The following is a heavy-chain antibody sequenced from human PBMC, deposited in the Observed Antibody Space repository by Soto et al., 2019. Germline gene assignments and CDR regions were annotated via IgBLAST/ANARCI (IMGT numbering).Heavy chain of an antibody. V-gene: IGHV1-58*01. CDR3: AAVSSSSGWYGGSYYYYYGMDV. D-gene: IGHD6-19*01. CDR1: GFTFTSSA. Sequence: ASVKVSCKASGFTFTSSAVQWVRQARGQRLEWIGWIVVGSGNTNYAQKFQERVTITRDMSTSTAYMELSSLRSEDTAVYYCAAVSSSSGWYGGSYYYYYGMDVWGQGTTVTFSS. CDR2: IVVGSGNT. J-gene: IGHJ6*02.